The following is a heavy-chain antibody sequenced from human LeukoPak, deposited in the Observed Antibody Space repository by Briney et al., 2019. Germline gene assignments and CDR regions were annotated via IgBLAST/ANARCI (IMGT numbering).Heavy chain of an antibody. CDR2: ISSSSSTT. J-gene: IGHJ4*02. V-gene: IGHV3-48*01. CDR1: GFTFSSYN. Sequence: GGSLRLSCAASGFTFSSYNMNWVRQAPGKGLEWVSYISSSSSTTYYADSVKGRFTISRDNAKNSLYVQMNSLRAEDTAVYYCARDLEITIFGEVTSRSFDYWGQGTLVTVSS. D-gene: IGHD3-3*01. CDR3: ARDLEITIFGEVTSRSFDY.